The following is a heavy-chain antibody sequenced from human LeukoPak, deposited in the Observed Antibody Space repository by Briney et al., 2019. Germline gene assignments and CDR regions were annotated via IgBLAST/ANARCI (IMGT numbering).Heavy chain of an antibody. CDR2: IYYSGST. Sequence: SETLSLTCTVSGGSISSYYWSWIRQPPGKGLDWIGYIYYSGSTNYNPSLKSRVTISADTSKNQFSLKLSSVTAADTAVYYCASRVAEWGTFDYWGQGTLVTVSS. CDR1: GGSISSYY. V-gene: IGHV4-59*12. J-gene: IGHJ4*02. D-gene: IGHD3-3*01. CDR3: ASRVAEWGTFDY.